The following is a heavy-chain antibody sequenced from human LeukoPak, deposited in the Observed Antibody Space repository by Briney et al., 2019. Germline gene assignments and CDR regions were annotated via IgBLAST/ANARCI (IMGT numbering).Heavy chain of an antibody. D-gene: IGHD4-17*01. Sequence: PGGSLRLSCAASGFTFSNYAMSWVRQAPGKGLEWVSVIYSGGDTYSADSVKGRFTISRDNSKNTVYLQMNSLRAEDTAVYYCAREGGGDYGDYLRYWGQGTLVTVSS. CDR3: AREGGGDYGDYLRY. V-gene: IGHV3-53*01. J-gene: IGHJ4*02. CDR2: IYSGGDT. CDR1: GFTFSNYA.